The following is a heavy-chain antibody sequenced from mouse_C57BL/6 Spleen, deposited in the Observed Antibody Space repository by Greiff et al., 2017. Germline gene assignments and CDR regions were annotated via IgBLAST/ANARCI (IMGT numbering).Heavy chain of an antibody. Sequence: EVQLQQSGAELVRPGASVKLSCTASGFNIKDYYMHWVKQRPEQGLEWIGRIDPEDGDTEYAPKFQGKATMTADTSSTTSYLQLSSLTSEDTAVYYCTTGYSNYVEWFAYWGQGTLVTVSA. J-gene: IGHJ3*01. D-gene: IGHD2-5*01. CDR2: IDPEDGDT. CDR3: TTGYSNYVEWFAY. V-gene: IGHV14-1*01. CDR1: GFNIKDYY.